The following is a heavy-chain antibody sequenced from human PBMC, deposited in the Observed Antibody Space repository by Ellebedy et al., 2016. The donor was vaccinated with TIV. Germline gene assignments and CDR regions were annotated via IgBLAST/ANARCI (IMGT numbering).Heavy chain of an antibody. CDR2: IRSSSGAI. J-gene: IGHJ4*02. CDR1: GFTFSSYS. D-gene: IGHD3-9*01. Sequence: PGGSLRLSCAASGFTFSSYSMNWVRQAPGKGLEWVSYIRSSSGAIYYADAVKGRFTISGDTAKNSLYLQMNSLRDEDTAIYYCARDKDWAFDYWGQGTLVTVSS. V-gene: IGHV3-48*02. CDR3: ARDKDWAFDY.